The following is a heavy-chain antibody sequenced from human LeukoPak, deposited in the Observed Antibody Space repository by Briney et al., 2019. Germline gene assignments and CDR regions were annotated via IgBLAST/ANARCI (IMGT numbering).Heavy chain of an antibody. D-gene: IGHD4-17*01. J-gene: IGHJ4*02. V-gene: IGHV3-30*03. CDR3: ARDSYGDYYFDY. Sequence: GGSLRLSCAASRFTFSTYSMHWVRQSPGRGLEWVAVISYDGSSKYYAESVKGRFTISRDNSKNTLFLQMNSLRADDTAVYYCARDSYGDYYFDYWGQGTLVTVSS. CDR2: ISYDGSSK. CDR1: RFTFSTYS.